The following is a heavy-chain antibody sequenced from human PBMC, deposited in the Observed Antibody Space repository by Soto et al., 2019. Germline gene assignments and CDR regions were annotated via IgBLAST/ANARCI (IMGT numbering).Heavy chain of an antibody. V-gene: IGHV3-15*07. CDR3: TTGGGLRPPPLDAFDI. CDR2: IKSKTDGGTT. J-gene: IGHJ3*02. CDR1: GFTFSNAW. D-gene: IGHD3-16*01. Sequence: EVQLVESGGGLVKPGGSLRLSCAASGFTFSNAWMNWVRQAPGKGLEWVGRIKSKTDGGTTDYAAPVKGRFTISSDDSKNTLYLQMNSLKPEDTAVYYCTTGGGLRPPPLDAFDICGQGTMVTVSS.